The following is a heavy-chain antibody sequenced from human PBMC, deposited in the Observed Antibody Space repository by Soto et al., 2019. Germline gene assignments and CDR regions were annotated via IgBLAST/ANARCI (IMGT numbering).Heavy chain of an antibody. V-gene: IGHV1-69*06. J-gene: IGHJ4*02. D-gene: IGHD3-22*01. Sequence: QVQLVQSGAEVKKPGSSVKVSCKSSGATFSSYAISWVRQAPGQGLEWMGGIIPMLGTPSYAQKFQDRVTITADKFTSTAYMELSGLRSEDTAVYYCAKEKSRYDRSGYYRPDYWGQGTLVTVSS. CDR3: AKEKSRYDRSGYYRPDY. CDR2: IIPMLGTP. CDR1: GATFSSYA.